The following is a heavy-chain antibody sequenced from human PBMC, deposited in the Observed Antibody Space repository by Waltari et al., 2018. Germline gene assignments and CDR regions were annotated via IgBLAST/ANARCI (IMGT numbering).Heavy chain of an antibody. J-gene: IGHJ4*02. D-gene: IGHD6-6*01. Sequence: QVQLQESGPGLVKPSETLSLTCTVSGYSISSGSYWGWIRRPPGKGVEGIGRMYHSGGTHYNRSSKRRVTISVETSKNQFSLRLRSVTAADTAVYYCARDLGSIAARGFGYWGQGTLVTVSS. CDR2: MYHSGGT. V-gene: IGHV4-38-2*02. CDR3: ARDLGSIAARGFGY. CDR1: GYSISSGSY.